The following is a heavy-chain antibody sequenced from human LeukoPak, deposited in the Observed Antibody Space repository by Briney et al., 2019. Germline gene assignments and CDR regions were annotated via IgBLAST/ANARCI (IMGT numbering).Heavy chain of an antibody. CDR2: INPSGGST. CDR1: GYTFTSYY. Sequence: ASVKVSYKASGYTFTSYYMHWVRQAPGQGLEWMGIINPSGGSTSYAEKFQGRVTMTRDTSTSTVYMELSSLRSEDTAVYYCARGGVIRPLWYWGQGTLVTVSS. CDR3: ARGGVIRPLWY. J-gene: IGHJ4*02. D-gene: IGHD3-10*01. V-gene: IGHV1-46*01.